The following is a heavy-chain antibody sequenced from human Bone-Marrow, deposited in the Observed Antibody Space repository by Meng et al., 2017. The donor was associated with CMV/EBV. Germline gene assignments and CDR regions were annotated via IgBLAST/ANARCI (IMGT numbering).Heavy chain of an antibody. Sequence: SVKVSCKASGFTFTTSAVQWVRQARGQRLEWIGWIVVGSGHTNYAQKFQERVTITRDMSTSTAYMEVSSLRSEDTAVYYCAATLSYSSSGYYGMAVWCQGTTVHVSS. V-gene: IGHV1-58*01. CDR1: GFTFTTSA. D-gene: IGHD6-13*01. CDR3: AATLSYSSSGYYGMAV. CDR2: IVVGSGHT. J-gene: IGHJ6*02.